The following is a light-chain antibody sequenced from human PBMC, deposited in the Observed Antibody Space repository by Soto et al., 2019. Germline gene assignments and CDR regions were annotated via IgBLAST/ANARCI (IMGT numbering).Light chain of an antibody. Sequence: QSVLTQPPSASGTPGQRVTISCSGSSSNIGSNTVNWYQQLPGTAPKLLIYSNNQRPSGVPDRFSASKSGTSASLAISGLPSEDEADYYCAAWDARLNGRVFGTGTKLTVL. CDR3: AAWDARLNGRV. J-gene: IGLJ1*01. V-gene: IGLV1-44*01. CDR1: SSNIGSNT. CDR2: SNN.